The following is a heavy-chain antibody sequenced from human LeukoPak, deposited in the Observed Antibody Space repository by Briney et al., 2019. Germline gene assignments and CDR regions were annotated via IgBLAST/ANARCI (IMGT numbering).Heavy chain of an antibody. CDR3: ARRSYSSSSGTFEY. D-gene: IGHD6-6*01. J-gene: IGHJ4*01. Sequence: TSETLSLTCAVSGYSISSGYYWGWIRQPPGKGLEWIGNIYHSGSTYYNPPLKSRVTISVDTSKNQFSLKLSTVTAADTAVYYCARRSYSSSSGTFEYWGHGTLVTVSS. CDR2: IYHSGST. CDR1: GYSISSGYY. V-gene: IGHV4-38-2*01.